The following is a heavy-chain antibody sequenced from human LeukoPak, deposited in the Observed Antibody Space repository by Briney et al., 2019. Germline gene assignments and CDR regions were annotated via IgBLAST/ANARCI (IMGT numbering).Heavy chain of an antibody. CDR1: GGSFSYYY. CDR2: INHSGIT. Sequence: SETLSLTCAVYGGSFSYYYWSWIRQPPGKGLEWIGEINHSGITNYNPSLKSRVTISADTSKNQFSLKLTSVAAADTAVYYCANPARDFADSGAITWWGQGTLVTVSS. CDR3: ANPARDFADSGAITW. J-gene: IGHJ4*02. D-gene: IGHD4-17*01. V-gene: IGHV4-34*01.